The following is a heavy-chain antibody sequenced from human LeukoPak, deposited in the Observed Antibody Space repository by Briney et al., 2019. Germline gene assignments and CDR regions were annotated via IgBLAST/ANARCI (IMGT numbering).Heavy chain of an antibody. CDR3: ARDRGERITMTLDY. CDR1: GFTFSSYS. V-gene: IGHV3-21*01. CDR2: ISSSSSYI. J-gene: IGHJ4*02. Sequence: GGSLRLSCAASGFTFSSYSMNWVRQAPGKGLEWVSSISSSSSYIYYADSVKGRFTISRDNAKNSLYLQMNSLRAEDTAVYYCARDRGERITMTLDYWGQGTLVAVSS. D-gene: IGHD3-22*01.